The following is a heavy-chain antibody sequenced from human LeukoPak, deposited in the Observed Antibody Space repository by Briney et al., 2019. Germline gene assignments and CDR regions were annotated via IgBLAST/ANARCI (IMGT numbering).Heavy chain of an antibody. CDR2: INHSGSN. V-gene: IGHV4-34*01. D-gene: IGHD3-16*01. CDR1: GGSFSGYY. CDR3: ARIRDYDR. J-gene: IGHJ5*02. Sequence: KPSETLSLTCAVYGGSFSGYYWSWVRQPPGKGLEWIWEINHSGSNNYNPSLEGRVTISVDKSKNQFSLKLRSVTAADTAVYYCARIRDYDRWGQGTLVTVSS.